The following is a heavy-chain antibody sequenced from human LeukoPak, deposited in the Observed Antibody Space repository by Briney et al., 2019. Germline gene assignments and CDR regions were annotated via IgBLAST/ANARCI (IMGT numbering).Heavy chain of an antibody. CDR2: INHNGNVN. V-gene: IGHV3-7*03. J-gene: IGHJ6*02. CDR1: GFTFSSYW. D-gene: IGHD3-16*01. Sequence: GGSLRLSCAATGFTFSSYWMNWARQAPGKGLEWVASINHNGNVNYYVDSVKGRFTISRDNAKNSLYLQMSNLRAEDTAVYFCGGGGGLDVWGQGATVTVSS. CDR3: GGGGGLDV.